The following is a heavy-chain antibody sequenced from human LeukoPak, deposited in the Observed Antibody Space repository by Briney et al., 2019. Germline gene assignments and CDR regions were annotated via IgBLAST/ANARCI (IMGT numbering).Heavy chain of an antibody. Sequence: GGSLRLSCAASGFTFSSYGMHWVRQAPGKGLEWVAVIWYDGSNKYYADSVKGRFTISRDNPKNTLYLQMNSLRAEDTALYYCAKGTTTVVTRAGWYFDLWGRGTLVTVSS. CDR1: GFTFSSYG. CDR2: IWYDGSNK. D-gene: IGHD4-23*01. V-gene: IGHV3-30*02. CDR3: AKGTTTVVTRAGWYFDL. J-gene: IGHJ2*01.